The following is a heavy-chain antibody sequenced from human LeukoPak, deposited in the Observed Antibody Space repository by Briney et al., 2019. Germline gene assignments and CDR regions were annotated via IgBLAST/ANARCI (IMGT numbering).Heavy chain of an antibody. D-gene: IGHD7-27*01. CDR1: GFSFSDYY. J-gene: IGHJ4*02. V-gene: IGHV3-11*01. CDR3: AIDPNWGTHS. Sequence: GGSLRLSCATSGFSFSDYYMTWIRQAPGKGLEWISHIASSGTTTYYADSVEGRFTISRDNAKNSLYLQMNSLRVEDTAVYYCAIDPNWGTHSWGQGVLVTVSS. CDR2: IASSGTTT.